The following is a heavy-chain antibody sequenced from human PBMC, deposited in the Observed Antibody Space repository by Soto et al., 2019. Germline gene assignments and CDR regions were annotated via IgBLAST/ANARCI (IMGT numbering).Heavy chain of an antibody. CDR1: GFTFSSYA. V-gene: IGHV3-30-3*01. D-gene: IGHD5-18*01. CDR3: ARDRGDTAMVAKKYYYYYYGMDV. CDR2: ISYDGSNK. Sequence: GGSLRLSCAASGFTFSSYAMHWVRQAPGKGLEWVAVISYDGSNKYYADSVKGRFTISRDNSKNTLYLQMNSLRAEDTAVYYCARDRGDTAMVAKKYYYYYYGMDVWGQGTTVTVSS. J-gene: IGHJ6*02.